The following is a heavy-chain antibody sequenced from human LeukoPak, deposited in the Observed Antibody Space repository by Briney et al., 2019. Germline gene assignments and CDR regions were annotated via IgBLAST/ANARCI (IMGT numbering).Heavy chain of an antibody. CDR1: GFTFSSYW. J-gene: IGHJ4*02. V-gene: IGHV3-74*01. CDR2: INSDGSST. Sequence: GGSLRLSCAASGFTFSSYWMHWVRHAPGKGLVWVSRINSDGSSTSYADSVKGRFTISRDNSKNTLYLQMNSLRAEDTAVYYCAKDPNYSGDYWGQGTLVTVPS. D-gene: IGHD3-10*01. CDR3: AKDPNYSGDY.